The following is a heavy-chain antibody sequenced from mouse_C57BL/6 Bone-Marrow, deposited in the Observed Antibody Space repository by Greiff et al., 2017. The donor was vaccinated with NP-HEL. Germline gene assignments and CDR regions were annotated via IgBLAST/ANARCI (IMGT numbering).Heavy chain of an antibody. CDR1: GYTFTSYG. CDR2: IYPRSGNT. D-gene: IGHD1-1*01. J-gene: IGHJ1*03. V-gene: IGHV1-81*01. CDR3: ARAGLLDWYFDV. Sequence: VQRVESGAELARPGASVKLSCKASGYTFTSYGISWVKQRTGQGLEWIGEIYPRSGNTYYNEKFKGKATLTADKSSSTAYMELRSLTSEDSAVYFCARAGLLDWYFDVWGTGTTVTVSS.